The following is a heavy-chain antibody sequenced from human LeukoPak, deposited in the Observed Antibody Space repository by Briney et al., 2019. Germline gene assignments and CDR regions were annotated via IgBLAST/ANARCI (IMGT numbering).Heavy chain of an antibody. D-gene: IGHD3-10*01. CDR1: GGSISGYY. CDR2: IYYNGAT. CDR3: ARDHYGSGSYKSYFDS. J-gene: IGHJ4*02. V-gene: IGHV4-59*12. Sequence: SETLSLTCTVSGGSISGYYWSWIRQPPGKALEWIAYIYYNGATKYNPSLKSRVTISVDTSKNQFSLKLTSVTAADTAVYYCARDHYGSGSYKSYFDSWGQGTRVTVSS.